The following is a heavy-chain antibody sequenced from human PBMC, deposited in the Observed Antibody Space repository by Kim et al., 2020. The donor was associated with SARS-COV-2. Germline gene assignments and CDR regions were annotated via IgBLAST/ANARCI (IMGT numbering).Heavy chain of an antibody. V-gene: IGHV4-59*13. J-gene: IGHJ3*02. CDR3: ARTGGVVGNDAFDI. CDR1: GGSISSYY. D-gene: IGHD3-22*01. CDR2: IYYSGST. Sequence: SETLSLTCTVSGGSISSYYWSWIRQPPGKGLEWIGYIYYSGSTNYNPSLKSRVTISVDTSKNQFSLKLSSVTAADTAVYYCARTGGVVGNDAFDIWGQGTMVTVSS.